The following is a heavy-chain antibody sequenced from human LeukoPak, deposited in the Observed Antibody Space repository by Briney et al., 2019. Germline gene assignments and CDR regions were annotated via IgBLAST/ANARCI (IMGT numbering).Heavy chain of an antibody. CDR1: GFTFSSYA. D-gene: IGHD3-10*02. J-gene: IGHJ6*04. V-gene: IGHV3-23*01. CDR3: AELGITMIGGV. CDR2: ISGSGGST. Sequence: GGSLRLSCAASGFTFSSYAMSWVRQAPGKGLEWASAISGSGGSTYYADSVKGRFTISRDNAKNSLYLQMNSLRAEDTAVYYCAELGITMIGGVWGKGTTVTISS.